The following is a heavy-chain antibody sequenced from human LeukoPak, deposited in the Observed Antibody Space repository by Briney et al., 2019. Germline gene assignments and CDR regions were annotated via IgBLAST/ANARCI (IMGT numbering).Heavy chain of an antibody. CDR2: ISYDGSNK. V-gene: IGHV3-30-3*01. D-gene: IGHD3-10*01. J-gene: IGHJ4*02. CDR3: ARSPVGRIRKLLWFGELWDGYFDY. Sequence: GGSLRLSCAASGFSFSDAAIHWVRLASGKGLEWVAVISYDGSNKYYADSVKGRFTISRDNSKNTLYLQMNSLRAEDTAVYYCARSPVGRIRKLLWFGELWDGYFDYWGQGTLVTVSS. CDR1: GFSFSDAA.